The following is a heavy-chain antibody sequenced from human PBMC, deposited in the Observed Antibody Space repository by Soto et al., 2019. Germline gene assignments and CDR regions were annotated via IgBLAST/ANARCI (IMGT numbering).Heavy chain of an antibody. D-gene: IGHD3-22*01. V-gene: IGHV1-3*01. CDR3: ATPQDYDGCLDS. CDR1: GYTLSRYY. J-gene: IGHJ4*02. Sequence: GAAVKVTWKAPGYTLSRYYIHSVGQAPGQRLEWMGWINVGNGNTRYSQKFQGRLTLTRDTPGNTAYLELNSLISEDTAVYYCATPQDYDGCLDSWGQGTLVTVSS. CDR2: INVGNGNT.